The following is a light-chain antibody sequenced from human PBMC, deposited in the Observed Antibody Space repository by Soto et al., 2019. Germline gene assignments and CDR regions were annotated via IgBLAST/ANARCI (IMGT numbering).Light chain of an antibody. CDR1: SGSIASNY. Sequence: NFMLTQPHSVSESPGKTVTISCTRSSGSIASNYVQWYQRRPGSVPTTVIYEDNQRPSGVPDRFSGSIDSSSNSASLTISGLKTEDEADYYCQSYDGGWVFGGGTKLTVL. J-gene: IGLJ3*02. CDR3: QSYDGGWV. CDR2: EDN. V-gene: IGLV6-57*04.